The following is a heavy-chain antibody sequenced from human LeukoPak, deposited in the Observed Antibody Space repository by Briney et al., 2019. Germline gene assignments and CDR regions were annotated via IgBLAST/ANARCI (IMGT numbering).Heavy chain of an antibody. J-gene: IGHJ4*02. CDR3: ASHRPGIAVAGMEDYFDY. CDR2: ISSSSSYI. D-gene: IGHD6-19*01. V-gene: IGHV3-21*01. Sequence: PGGSLRLSCAASGFTFSSYSMNWVRQAPGKRLEWVSSISSSSSYIYYADSVKGRFTISRDNAKNSLYLQMNSLRAEDTAVYYCASHRPGIAVAGMEDYFDYGAQGTLVTVSS. CDR1: GFTFSSYS.